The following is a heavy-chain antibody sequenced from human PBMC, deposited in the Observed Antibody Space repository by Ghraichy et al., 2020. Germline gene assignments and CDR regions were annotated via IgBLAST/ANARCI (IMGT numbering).Heavy chain of an antibody. CDR2: IYYSGST. V-gene: IGHV4-59*01. CDR3: ATVTYRRGLVRGPHWFDA. Sequence: SETLSLTCSVSGGSISNSYWSWIRQPPGKGLEWIGYIYYSGSTKYNPSLKSRVTISADTSKNQSSLILSSVIAADTAIYYCATVTYRRGLVRGPHWFDAWGQGTMVTVSS. D-gene: IGHD3/OR15-3a*01. CDR1: GGSISNSY. J-gene: IGHJ5*02.